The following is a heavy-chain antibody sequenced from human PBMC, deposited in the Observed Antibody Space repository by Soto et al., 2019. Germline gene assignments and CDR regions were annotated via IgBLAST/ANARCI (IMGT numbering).Heavy chain of an antibody. V-gene: IGHV3-66*01. CDR1: GFTVSNNY. J-gene: IGHJ4*02. CDR2: IYSGGST. Sequence: GGSLRLSCAASGFTVSNNYMSWVRQAPGEGLEWVSVIYSGGSTYYADSVKGRFTISRDNSKNTLYLQMNSLRAEDTAVYYCARERYYYGSGPYFDYWGQGTLVTVSS. CDR3: ARERYYYGSGPYFDY. D-gene: IGHD3-10*01.